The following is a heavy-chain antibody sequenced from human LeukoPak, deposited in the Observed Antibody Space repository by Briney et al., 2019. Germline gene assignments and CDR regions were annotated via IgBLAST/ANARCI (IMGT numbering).Heavy chain of an antibody. J-gene: IGHJ4*02. Sequence: GGSLRLSCAASGFTFSSYAMSWVRQAPGKGLEWVSAISTSGGSTYYADSVRGRFTISRDNSKNTLHLQMNSVRAEDTAVYYCAKDGPSSGWYLLYFDYWGRGTLVTVSS. D-gene: IGHD6-19*01. V-gene: IGHV3-23*01. CDR2: ISTSGGST. CDR3: AKDGPSSGWYLLYFDY. CDR1: GFTFSSYA.